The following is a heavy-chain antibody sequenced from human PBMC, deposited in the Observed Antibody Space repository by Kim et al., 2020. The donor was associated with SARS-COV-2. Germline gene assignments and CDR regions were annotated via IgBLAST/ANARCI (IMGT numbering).Heavy chain of an antibody. CDR3: VRDLGGGVSDDALDI. Sequence: GGSLRLSCAASGFSLSEQLMEWVRQAPGTGLEWIARSTNKARRYTTQYAASVEGRFTTSRDDSKNSLYLQMNSLRTDDTAVYYCVRDLGGGVSDDALDIWGQGAMVTVSS. CDR1: GFSLSEQL. CDR2: STNKARRYTT. J-gene: IGHJ3*02. D-gene: IGHD2-8*02. V-gene: IGHV3-72*01.